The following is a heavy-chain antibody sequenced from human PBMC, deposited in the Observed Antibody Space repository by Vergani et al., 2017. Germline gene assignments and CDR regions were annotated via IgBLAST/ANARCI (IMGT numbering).Heavy chain of an antibody. CDR1: GGSFTSYH. V-gene: IGHV4-34*01. D-gene: IGHD4-11*01. CDR3: ARVNTGTNGQLYYYYYMDV. J-gene: IGHJ6*03. CDR2: IDHTGRP. Sequence: QVQLQQWGGGLLKPSETLSLTCVVNGGSFTSYHWTWIRQSPGEGLEWVGDIDHTGRPDYNPSLKSRLTMSVDKSRNQFSLTLNSVTATDTAIYFCARVNTGTNGQLYYYYYMDVWGQGTAVTVS.